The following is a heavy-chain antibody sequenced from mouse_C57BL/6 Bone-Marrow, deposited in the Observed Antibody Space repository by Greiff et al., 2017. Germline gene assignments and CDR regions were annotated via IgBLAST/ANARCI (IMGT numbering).Heavy chain of an antibody. CDR3: ARRETGTLYYDAMDY. V-gene: IGHV1-50*01. J-gene: IGHJ4*01. CDR1: GYTFTSYW. D-gene: IGHD4-1*01. Sequence: QVQLQQPGAELVKPGASVKLSCKASGYTFTSYWMQWVKQRPGQGLEWIGEIDPSDSYTNYNQKFKGKATLTVDTSSSTAYMQLSSLTSEDSAVYYCARRETGTLYYDAMDYWGQGTSVTVSS. CDR2: IDPSDSYT.